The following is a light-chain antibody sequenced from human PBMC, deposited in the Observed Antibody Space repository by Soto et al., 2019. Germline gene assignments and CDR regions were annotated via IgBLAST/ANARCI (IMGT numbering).Light chain of an antibody. CDR2: DAS. CDR3: QQHNIWPPWM. J-gene: IGKJ1*01. V-gene: IGKV3D-20*02. Sequence: VLTQSPGTLSLSPGDSATLSCRVSQSVSSSYLAWYQQKPGQAPRLLSHDASSRATGISDRFTGSGSGTDFTLTITTLEPEDFAVYYCQQHNIWPPWMCGQGTKVDIK. CDR1: QSVSSSY.